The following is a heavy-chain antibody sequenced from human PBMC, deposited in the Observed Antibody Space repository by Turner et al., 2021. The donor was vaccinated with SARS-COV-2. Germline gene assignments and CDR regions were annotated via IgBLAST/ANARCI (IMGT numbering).Heavy chain of an antibody. CDR1: GFTFSNAW. CDR2: INRKTDGGTA. CDR3: TTVKTYYYVSIAYYYSVDY. J-gene: IGHJ4*02. D-gene: IGHD3-22*01. Sequence: EVQLVESGGGLVKPGGSLRRSCAASGFTFSNAWMSWVRQAPGKGLECVARINRKTDGGTADYAAPVKGRFTISRDDSKNTLYLQMNSLKTEDTAVYYCTTVKTYYYVSIAYYYSVDYWGQGTLVTVSS. V-gene: IGHV3-15*01.